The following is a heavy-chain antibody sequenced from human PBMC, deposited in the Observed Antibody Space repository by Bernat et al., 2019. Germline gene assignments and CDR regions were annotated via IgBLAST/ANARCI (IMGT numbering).Heavy chain of an antibody. V-gene: IGHV4-59*01. J-gene: IGHJ4*02. CDR2: IYYSGST. D-gene: IGHD4-17*01. CDR1: GGSISSYY. Sequence: QVQLQESGPGLVKPSETLSLTCTVSGGSISSYYWSWIRQPPGKGLEWIGYIYYSGSTNYNPSLKSRVTISVDTSKNQFSLKLSSVTAADTAVYYCARGTTVNGLDYWGQGTLVTVSS. CDR3: ARGTTVNGLDY.